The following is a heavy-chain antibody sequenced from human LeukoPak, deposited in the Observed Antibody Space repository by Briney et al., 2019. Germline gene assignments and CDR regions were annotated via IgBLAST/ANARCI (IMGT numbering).Heavy chain of an antibody. V-gene: IGHV4-4*09. CDR1: GGSISSYY. D-gene: IGHD1-26*01. CDR2: IYTSGST. CDR3: ARLGDRSSY. Sequence: PSETLSLTCTVSGGSISSYYWSWVRQPPGKGLEWIGYIYTSGSTNYNPSLKSRVTISVDTSKNQFSLKLSSVTAADTAVYYCARLGDRSSYWGQGTLVTVSS. J-gene: IGHJ4*02.